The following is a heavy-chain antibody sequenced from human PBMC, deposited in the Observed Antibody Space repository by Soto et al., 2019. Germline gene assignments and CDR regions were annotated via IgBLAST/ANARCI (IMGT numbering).Heavy chain of an antibody. J-gene: IGHJ4*02. CDR2: ISSNGGST. V-gene: IGHV3-23*01. Sequence: AGGSLRLSCAASGFSFSTYAMTWVRQAPGKGLEWVSAISSNGGSTYYADSARGRFTISRDNSKSTVYLQFNSLRAEDTAVYYCAKDQGGNSNFDYWGQGTLVTV. CDR1: GFSFSTYA. D-gene: IGHD2-21*02. CDR3: AKDQGGNSNFDY.